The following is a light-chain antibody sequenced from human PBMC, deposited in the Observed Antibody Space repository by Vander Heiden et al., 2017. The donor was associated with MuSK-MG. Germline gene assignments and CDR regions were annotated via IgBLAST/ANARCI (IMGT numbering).Light chain of an antibody. CDR2: DSS. Sequence: DIQMTQAPSSVSASLGDRVTITCRASQQIYFYVNWYQMKPGKSPKLLIYDSSTLETGVPSRFSGGGSGTEFNFTISSLQPEDIATYFCQQHDNFPLTFGGGTKVEL. J-gene: IGKJ4*01. V-gene: IGKV1-33*01. CDR3: QQHDNFPLT. CDR1: QQIYFY.